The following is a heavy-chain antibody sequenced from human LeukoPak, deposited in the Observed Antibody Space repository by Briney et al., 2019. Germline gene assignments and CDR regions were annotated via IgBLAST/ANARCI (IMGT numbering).Heavy chain of an antibody. D-gene: IGHD6-13*01. CDR3: ARASSSSSWYEEEPYNWFDP. CDR2: INAGNGDI. CDR1: GYILTSYV. V-gene: IGHV1-3*01. Sequence: WASVNVSCKASGYILTSYVMHWVRQAPGQRLEWMGWINAGNGDIKYSQKFQGRVTITRDTSANTAHMELSSLRSEDTAVYYCARASSSSSWYEEEPYNWFDPWGQGTLVTVSS. J-gene: IGHJ5*02.